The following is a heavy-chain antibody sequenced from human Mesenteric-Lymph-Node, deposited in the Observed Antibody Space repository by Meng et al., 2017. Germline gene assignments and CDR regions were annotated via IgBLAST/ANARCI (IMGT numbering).Heavy chain of an antibody. J-gene: IGHJ5*02. V-gene: IGHV4-31*03. Sequence: QGPLQGSGPGLVKPSQPLSLTCTASGGSISSGGYYWSWIRQHPGKGLEWIGYIHDSGSTYYNPSLKSRVTISADTSKNQFSLKLSSVTAADTAVYYCARGQRSYSGSYPEWFDPWGQGTLVTVSS. CDR3: ARGQRSYSGSYPEWFDP. CDR1: GGSISSGGYY. D-gene: IGHD1-26*01. CDR2: IHDSGST.